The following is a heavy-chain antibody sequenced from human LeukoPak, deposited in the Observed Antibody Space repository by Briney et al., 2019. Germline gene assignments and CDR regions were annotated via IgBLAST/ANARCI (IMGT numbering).Heavy chain of an antibody. CDR2: IYYSGST. J-gene: IGHJ3*02. CDR1: GGSISSSSYY. Sequence: SETLSLTCTVSGGSISSSSYYWGWIRQPPGKGLEWIGSIYYSGSTYYNPSLKSRVTISVDTSKNQFSLKLSSVTAADTAVYYCARANMIVVVITPHDAFDIWGQGTMVTVSS. V-gene: IGHV4-39*07. CDR3: ARANMIVVVITPHDAFDI. D-gene: IGHD3-22*01.